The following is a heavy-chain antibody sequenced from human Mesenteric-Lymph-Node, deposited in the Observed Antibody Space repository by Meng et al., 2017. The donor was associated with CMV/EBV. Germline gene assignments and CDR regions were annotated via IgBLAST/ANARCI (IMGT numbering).Heavy chain of an antibody. CDR3: ARPLSWSGYDFDY. Sequence: SETLSLTCAVYGGSFSSYYWSWIRQPPGKGLEWIGEINHSGSTNYNPSLKSRVTISVDTSKNQFSLKLSSVTAADTAVYYCARPLSWSGYDFDYWGQGTLVTVSS. D-gene: IGHD3-3*01. CDR2: INHSGST. J-gene: IGHJ4*02. CDR1: GGSFSSYY. V-gene: IGHV4-34*01.